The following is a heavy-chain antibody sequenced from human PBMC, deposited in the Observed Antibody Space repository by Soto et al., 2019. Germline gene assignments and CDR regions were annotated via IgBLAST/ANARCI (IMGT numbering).Heavy chain of an antibody. D-gene: IGHD2-2*01. CDR1: SGSINSYY. J-gene: IGHJ5*02. V-gene: IGHV4-59*12. CDR2: IYHSGST. CDR3: ARVPDR. Sequence: SETLSLTCTVSSGSINSYYWSWIRQPPGKGLEWIGYIYHSGSTYYNPSLKSRVTISVDRSKNQFSLKLSSVTAADTAVYYCARVPDRWGQGTLVTVSS.